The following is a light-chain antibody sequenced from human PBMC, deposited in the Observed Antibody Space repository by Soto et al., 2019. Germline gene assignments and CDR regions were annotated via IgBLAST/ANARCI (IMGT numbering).Light chain of an antibody. Sequence: DIVLTQSPGTLSLSPGERATLSCRASQIISSTYLGWYQQKPGQAPRLLIYGASSRATGIPDRFSGSGSGTDFTLTISRLEPEAFAVYYCHHYGTSLYTFGQGTKLEIK. J-gene: IGKJ2*01. V-gene: IGKV3-20*01. CDR2: GAS. CDR1: QIISSTY. CDR3: HHYGTSLYT.